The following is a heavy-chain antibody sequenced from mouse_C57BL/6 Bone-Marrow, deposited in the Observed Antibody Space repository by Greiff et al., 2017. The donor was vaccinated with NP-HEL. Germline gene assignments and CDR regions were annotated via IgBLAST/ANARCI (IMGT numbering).Heavy chain of an antibody. CDR3: TRPINWERAMDY. J-gene: IGHJ4*01. CDR2: ISSGGDYI. V-gene: IGHV5-9-1*02. CDR1: GFTFSSYA. Sequence: EVMLVESGEGLVKPGGSLKLSCAASGFTFSSYAMSWVRQTPEKRLEWVAYISSGGDYIYYADTVKGRFTISRDNARNTLYLQMSSLKSEDTAMYYCTRPINWERAMDYWGQGTSVTVSS. D-gene: IGHD4-1*01.